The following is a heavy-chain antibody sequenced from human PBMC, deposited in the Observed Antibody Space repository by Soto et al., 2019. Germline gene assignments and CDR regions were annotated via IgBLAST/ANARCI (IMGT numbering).Heavy chain of an antibody. V-gene: IGHV1-69*08. CDR1: GGTFSSYT. CDR2: IIPILGIA. J-gene: IGHJ3*02. CDR3: ARDRGGYXSSTSCFFAFDI. Sequence: QVQLVQSGAEVKKPGSSVKVSCKASGGTFSSYTISWVRQAPGQGLEWMGRIIPILGIANYAQKFQGRVTITADKSTSTAYMELSXLRSEDTAVYXCARDRGGYXSSTSCFFAFDIWGQGTMVTVSS. D-gene: IGHD2-2*01.